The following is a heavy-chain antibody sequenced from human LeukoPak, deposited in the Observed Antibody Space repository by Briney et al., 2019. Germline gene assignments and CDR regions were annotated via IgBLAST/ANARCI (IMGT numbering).Heavy chain of an antibody. CDR1: GFTFSSYW. V-gene: IGHV3-7*01. Sequence: PGGSLRLSCAASGFTFSSYWMSWVRQAPGKGLEWVANIKQDGSEKYYVDPVKGRFTISRDNAKNSLYLQMNSLRAEDTAVYYCARVYYDGVPYWYFDLWGRGTLVTVSS. CDR3: ARVYYDGVPYWYFDL. D-gene: IGHD3-22*01. CDR2: IKQDGSEK. J-gene: IGHJ2*01.